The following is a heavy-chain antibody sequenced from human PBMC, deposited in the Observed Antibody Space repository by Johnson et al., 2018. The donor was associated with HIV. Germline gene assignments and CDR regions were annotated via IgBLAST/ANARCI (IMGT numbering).Heavy chain of an antibody. Sequence: VQLVESGGGVVQPGRSLRLSCAASGFTFSSYAMHWVRQAPGKGLEWVPAIGKVSDTYYSDSVKGRFSMSRENVKNSLYLQMNNLRAGDTAVYFCARESRDGPNLRAFDIWGQGTTVIVSS. CDR2: IGKVSDT. CDR1: GFTFSSYA. V-gene: IGHV3-13*01. D-gene: IGHD5-24*01. J-gene: IGHJ3*02. CDR3: ARESRDGPNLRAFDI.